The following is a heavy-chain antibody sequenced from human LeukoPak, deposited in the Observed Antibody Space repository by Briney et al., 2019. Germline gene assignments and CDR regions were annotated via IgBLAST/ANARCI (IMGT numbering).Heavy chain of an antibody. CDR2: IYYSGNT. V-gene: IGHV4-39*01. Sequence: SETLSLTCTVSGVSLSSSNSYWGWLRQPPGTGLEGIASIYYSGNTYNNASLKSQVSISIDTSRNRFSLKLTSVTAADTAVYYCARHPPRARRYNWFDHWGQGTLVTVSS. CDR1: GVSLSSSNSY. CDR3: ARHPPRARRYNWFDH. J-gene: IGHJ5*02.